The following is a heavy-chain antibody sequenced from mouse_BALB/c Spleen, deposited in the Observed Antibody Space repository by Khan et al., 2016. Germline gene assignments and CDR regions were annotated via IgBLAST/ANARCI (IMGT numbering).Heavy chain of an antibody. V-gene: IGHV1-39*01. Sequence: EVQLQESGPELVKPGASVKISCKASGYSFTGYNMNWVKQSNGKSLEWIGNIDPDDGSTGYHQKFKGKATLTVDKSSSTAYMQLKSLTSEDSAVYFCSSEGYGNSIDYWGQGTSLTVSS. D-gene: IGHD2-10*02. CDR3: SSEGYGNSIDY. CDR1: GYSFTGYN. J-gene: IGHJ2*02. CDR2: IDPDDGST.